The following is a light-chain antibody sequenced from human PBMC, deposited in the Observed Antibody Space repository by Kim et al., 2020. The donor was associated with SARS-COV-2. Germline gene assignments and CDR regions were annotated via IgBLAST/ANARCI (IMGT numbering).Light chain of an antibody. V-gene: IGKV1-5*01. J-gene: IGKJ1*01. CDR1: QSISSR. CDR2: DAS. CDR3: QQYNLPWT. Sequence: GDRVTITCRASQSISSRLAWYQQKPGKAPKVLIYDASSLESGVPSSVSGSGSGTEFTLTISSLQPDDFATYYCQQYNLPWTFGQGTKVDIK.